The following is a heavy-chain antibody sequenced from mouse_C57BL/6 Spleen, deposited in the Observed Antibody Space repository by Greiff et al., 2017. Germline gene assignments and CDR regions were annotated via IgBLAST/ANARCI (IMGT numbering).Heavy chain of an antibody. J-gene: IGHJ4*01. CDR3: ASQGWLLYYYAMDY. CDR1: GFSLTSYG. V-gene: IGHV2-2*01. CDR2: IWSGGST. Sequence: VMLVESGPGLVQPSQSLSITCTVSGFSLTSYGVHWVRQSPGKGLEWLGVIWSGGSTDYNAAFISRLSISKDNSKIQVFFKMNSLQADDTAIYYCASQGWLLYYYAMDYWGQGTSVTVSS. D-gene: IGHD2-3*01.